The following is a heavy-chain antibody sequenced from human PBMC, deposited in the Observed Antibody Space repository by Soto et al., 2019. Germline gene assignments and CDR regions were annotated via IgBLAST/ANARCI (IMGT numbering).Heavy chain of an antibody. D-gene: IGHD2-2*01. CDR3: ARDHCISTSCYLHY. J-gene: IGHJ4*02. Sequence: GASVKVSCKASGYTFNRYAISWVRQAPGQGLEWMGWISAYNGNTNYAQKLQGRVTMTTDTSTSTAYMELRSLRSDDTAVYYCARDHCISTSCYLHYWGQGTLVTVSS. V-gene: IGHV1-18*01. CDR2: ISAYNGNT. CDR1: GYTFNRYA.